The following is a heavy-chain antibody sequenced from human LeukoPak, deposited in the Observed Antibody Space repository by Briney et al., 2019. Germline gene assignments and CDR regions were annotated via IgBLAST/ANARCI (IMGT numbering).Heavy chain of an antibody. Sequence: GGSLRLSCTTSGFTFSDYLMSWFRQAPGKGLEWVGFTRSSAYGGTTEYAASVKGRFTISRDNSKSIAYLQMASLKTEDTAVYYCPNPRPLRGSAPWAQEPLVTAPS. CDR2: TRSSAYGGTT. D-gene: IGHD3-10*01. J-gene: IGHJ5*02. CDR3: PNPRPLRGSAP. V-gene: IGHV3-49*03. CDR1: GFTFSDYL.